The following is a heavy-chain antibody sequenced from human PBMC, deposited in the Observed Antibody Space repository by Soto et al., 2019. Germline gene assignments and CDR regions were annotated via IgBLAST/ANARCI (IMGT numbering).Heavy chain of an antibody. CDR3: ARAKSIGYYHDSSGYYPYYFDY. Sequence: ASVKVSCKASGYTFASYYMHWVRQAPGQGLEWMGIINPSGGSTSYAQKFQGRVTMTRDTSTSTVYMELSSLRSEDTAVYYCARAKSIGYYHDSSGYYPYYFDYWGQGTLVTVSS. CDR2: INPSGGST. V-gene: IGHV1-46*01. CDR1: GYTFASYY. D-gene: IGHD3-22*01. J-gene: IGHJ4*02.